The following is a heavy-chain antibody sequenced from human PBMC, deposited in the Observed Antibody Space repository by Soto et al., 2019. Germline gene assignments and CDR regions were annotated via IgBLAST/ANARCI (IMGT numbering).Heavy chain of an antibody. Sequence: PSETLSLTCTVSGGSISSGGYYWSWIRQHPGKGLELIGYIYYSGSTYYNPSLKSRVTISVDTSKNQFSLKLSSVTAADTAVYYCARANLLEWSPYYYYGMDVWGQGTTVTVSS. CDR3: ARANLLEWSPYYYYGMDV. CDR1: GGSISSGGYY. D-gene: IGHD3-3*01. V-gene: IGHV4-31*03. J-gene: IGHJ6*02. CDR2: IYYSGST.